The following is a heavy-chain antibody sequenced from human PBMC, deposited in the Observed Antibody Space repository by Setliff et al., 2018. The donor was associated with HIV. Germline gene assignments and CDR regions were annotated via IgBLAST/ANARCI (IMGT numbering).Heavy chain of an antibody. V-gene: IGHV1-18*01. Sequence: ASVKVSCKASGYTFISYGISWVRQAPGQGLEWMGWISAYNGNTNYAQKFQGRVTITADESTSTVYMELTSLRFEDTAVYYCARVGEMATIGYSYYYMDVWGKGTTVTVSS. CDR1: GYTFISYG. CDR2: ISAYNGNT. D-gene: IGHD5-12*01. J-gene: IGHJ6*03. CDR3: ARVGEMATIGYSYYYMDV.